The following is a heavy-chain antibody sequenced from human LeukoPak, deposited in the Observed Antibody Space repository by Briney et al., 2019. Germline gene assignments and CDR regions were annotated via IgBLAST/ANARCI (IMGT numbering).Heavy chain of an antibody. CDR2: ISGSGGST. CDR1: GFTFSSYA. D-gene: IGHD2-2*03. CDR3: AKEAGYCSTTTCYVDY. Sequence: GGSLRLSCAASGFTFSSYAMSWVRQAPGKGLEWVSVISGSGGSTYYGDSVKGRFTISRDNSKNTLYLQMNSLRAEDTAVYYCAKEAGYCSTTTCYVDYWGQGILVTVSS. J-gene: IGHJ4*02. V-gene: IGHV3-23*01.